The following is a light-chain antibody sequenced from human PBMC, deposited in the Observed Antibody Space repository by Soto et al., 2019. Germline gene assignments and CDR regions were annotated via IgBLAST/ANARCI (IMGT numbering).Light chain of an antibody. CDR2: AAS. V-gene: IGKV1-5*01. CDR3: QQYSSYWT. Sequence: DIQMTQSPSTLSASVGDRVTITCRASQSISSWLAWYQQKPGKAPKFLIYAASNLESGVPSRFSGSGSGTEFTLTISSLQPDDFATYYCQQYSSYWTFGQGTKVEIK. J-gene: IGKJ1*01. CDR1: QSISSW.